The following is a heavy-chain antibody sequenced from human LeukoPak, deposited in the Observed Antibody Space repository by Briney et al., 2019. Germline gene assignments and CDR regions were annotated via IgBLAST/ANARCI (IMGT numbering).Heavy chain of an antibody. CDR3: ATSSGWYYFDY. CDR2: INHSGYT. CDR1: GGSFSGYY. D-gene: IGHD6-19*01. Sequence: SETLSLTCAVYGGSFSGYYWSWIRQPPGKGLEWIGEINHSGYTNYNPSLKSRVTMSVGTSKNQFSLKLSSVTAADTAVYYCATSSGWYYFDYWGQGTLVTVSS. V-gene: IGHV4-34*01. J-gene: IGHJ4*02.